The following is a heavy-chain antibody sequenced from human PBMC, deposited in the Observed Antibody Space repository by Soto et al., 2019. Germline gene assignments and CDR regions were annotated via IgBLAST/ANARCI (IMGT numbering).Heavy chain of an antibody. CDR3: ARSSGWYYVDY. V-gene: IGHV1-3*01. CDR2: LNAGNGNT. D-gene: IGHD3-22*01. J-gene: IGHJ4*02. CDR1: GYTFTSYG. Sequence: QVQLVQSGAEVKKPGASVKVSCKASGYTFTSYGIHWVRQAPGQRLEWMGWLNAGNGNTKYSQKFQGRVTITRDTSASTAYMELSSLRSEDTAVYYCARSSGWYYVDYWGQGTRVTVSS.